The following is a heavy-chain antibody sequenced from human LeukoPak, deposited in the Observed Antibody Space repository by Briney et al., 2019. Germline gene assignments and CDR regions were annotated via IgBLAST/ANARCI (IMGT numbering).Heavy chain of an antibody. J-gene: IGHJ4*02. V-gene: IGHV3-21*04. Sequence: GGSLRLSCAASGFTFSSYSMNWVRQAPGKGLEWVSSISSSSSYIYYAGSVKGRFTIYRDHAKNSLYLQMNRLRATDTGVYYCASRAGAYTHPYDYWGQGTLVTVSS. D-gene: IGHD3-16*01. CDR1: GFTFSSYS. CDR3: ASRAGAYTHPYDY. CDR2: ISSSSSYI.